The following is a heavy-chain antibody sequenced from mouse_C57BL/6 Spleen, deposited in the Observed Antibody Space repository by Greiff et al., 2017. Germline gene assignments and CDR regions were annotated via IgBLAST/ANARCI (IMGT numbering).Heavy chain of an antibody. V-gene: IGHV1-67*01. CDR1: GYTFTDYA. CDR3: ARLLWLRRSWFAY. D-gene: IGHD2-2*01. CDR2: ISTYYGDA. J-gene: IGHJ3*01. Sequence: QVQLQQSGPELVRPGVSVKISCKGSGYTFTDYAMHWVKQSHAKSLEWIGVISTYYGDASYNQKFKDKATMTGDKSSSTAYMDLARLTSEDSAVYYCARLLWLRRSWFAYWGQGTLVTVSA.